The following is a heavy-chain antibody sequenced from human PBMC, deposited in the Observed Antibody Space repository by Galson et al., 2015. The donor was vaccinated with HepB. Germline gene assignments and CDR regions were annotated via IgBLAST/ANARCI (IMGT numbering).Heavy chain of an antibody. V-gene: IGHV4-34*01. Sequence: SETLSLTCAVYGGSFSGYYWSWIRQPPGKGLEWIGEINHSGSTNYNPSLKSRVTISVDTSKNQFSLKLSSVTAADTAVYYCARPALVVPAARGGWFDPWGQGTLVTVSS. J-gene: IGHJ5*02. CDR3: ARPALVVPAARGGWFDP. CDR1: GGSFSGYY. D-gene: IGHD2-2*01. CDR2: INHSGST.